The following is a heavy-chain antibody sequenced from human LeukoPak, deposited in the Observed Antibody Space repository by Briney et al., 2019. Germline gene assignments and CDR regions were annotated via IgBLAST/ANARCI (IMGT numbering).Heavy chain of an antibody. Sequence: SGGSLRLSCAASGFTFSNAWMSWVCQAPGKGLEWVGRIKSKTDGGTTDYAAPVKGRFTISRDDSKNTLYLQMNSLKTEDTAVYYCTTAYSSGWCQDDYWGQGTLVTVSS. D-gene: IGHD6-19*01. CDR3: TTAYSSGWCQDDY. CDR1: GFTFSNAW. CDR2: IKSKTDGGTT. J-gene: IGHJ4*02. V-gene: IGHV3-15*01.